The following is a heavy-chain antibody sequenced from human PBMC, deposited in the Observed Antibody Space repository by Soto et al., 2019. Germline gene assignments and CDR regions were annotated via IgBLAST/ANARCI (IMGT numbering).Heavy chain of an antibody. CDR3: AVDFCPLGSGSPCPIYGLDF. D-gene: IGHD3-10*02. CDR2: LKPDNGGT. Sequence: ASVKVSCKASGYSFTAYYMHWVRQASGKRLEYLGWLKPDNGGTYYAPKFLGRVTITRDTSTNTAYMEVSRLHSDDTAVYFCAVDFCPLGSGSPCPIYGLDFWGQGTTVTVSS. J-gene: IGHJ6*02. V-gene: IGHV1-2*02. CDR1: GYSFTAYY.